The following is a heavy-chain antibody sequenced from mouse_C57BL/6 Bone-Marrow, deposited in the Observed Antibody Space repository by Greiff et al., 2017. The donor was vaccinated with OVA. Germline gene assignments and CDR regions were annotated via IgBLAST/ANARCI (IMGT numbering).Heavy chain of an antibody. CDR3: ASVITTVAYYYAMDY. Sequence: VQLQQSGAELARPGASVKLSCKASGYTFTSYGISWVKQRTGQGLEWIGEIYPRSGNTYYNEKFKGKATLTADKSSSTAYMELRSLTSEDSAVYVCASVITTVAYYYAMDYWGQGTSVTVSS. V-gene: IGHV1-81*01. CDR1: GYTFTSYG. CDR2: IYPRSGNT. D-gene: IGHD1-1*01. J-gene: IGHJ4*01.